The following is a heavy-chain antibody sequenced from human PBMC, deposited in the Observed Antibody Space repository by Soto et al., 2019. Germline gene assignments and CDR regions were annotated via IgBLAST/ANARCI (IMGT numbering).Heavy chain of an antibody. J-gene: IGHJ4*02. Sequence: MXLSCKVSASSIDYYAMNCSGHAPRKSLEWVSGISANGEDLDYAAPVRGRFAISRERAGNSLFLQMNSLRVEDSAFYYCAQGGGVRLGGQDFQDTHLESWGQGALVTVSS. CDR2: ISANGEDL. CDR3: AQGGGVRLGGQDFQDTHLES. D-gene: IGHD3-16*01. CDR1: ASSIDYYA. V-gene: IGHV3-9*01.